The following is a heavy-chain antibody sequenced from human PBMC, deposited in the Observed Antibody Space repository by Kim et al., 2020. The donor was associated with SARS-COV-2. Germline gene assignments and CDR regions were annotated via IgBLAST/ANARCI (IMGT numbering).Heavy chain of an antibody. Sequence: GGSLRLSCATSGFTFNAYDMNWVRRAPGKGLEWLSFITKNSATIYYADSVKGRFTVSRDNAKNSLYLQMNSVRDEDTALYYCVRDRWGGAFDFWGQGTMVTVSS. J-gene: IGHJ3*01. V-gene: IGHV3-48*02. CDR2: ITKNSATI. CDR1: GFTFNAYD. D-gene: IGHD3-16*01. CDR3: VRDRWGGAFDF.